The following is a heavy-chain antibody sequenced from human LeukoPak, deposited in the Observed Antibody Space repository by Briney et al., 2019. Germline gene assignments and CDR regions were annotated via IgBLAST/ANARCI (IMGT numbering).Heavy chain of an antibody. V-gene: IGHV3-23*01. Sequence: GGSLRLSCAGTGFKFSDKAMHWVRQAPGKGLEWVSAISGSGGSTYYADSVKGRFTISRDNSKNTLYLQMNSLRVEDTAVYYCARGSDWSHYFDYWGQGTLVTVSS. CDR1: GFKFSDKA. J-gene: IGHJ4*02. D-gene: IGHD6-19*01. CDR2: ISGSGGST. CDR3: ARGSDWSHYFDY.